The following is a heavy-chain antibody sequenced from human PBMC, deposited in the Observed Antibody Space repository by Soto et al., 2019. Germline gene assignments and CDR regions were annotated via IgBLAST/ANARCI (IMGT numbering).Heavy chain of an antibody. V-gene: IGHV3-23*01. J-gene: IGHJ6*02. CDR2: ISGSGYAT. CDR1: GFTFSSYA. CDR3: EKEETVLVTYYYYYGMDV. D-gene: IGHD4-17*01. Sequence: EVQLLESGGGLVQPGGSLRLSCAASGFTFSSYAMSWVRQAPGMGLEWVSVISGSGYATYYADSVKGRFPGSRDHSNNTVYLQTNSLRAEDTAVYYCEKEETVLVTYYYYYGMDVWGQGTTVTVSS.